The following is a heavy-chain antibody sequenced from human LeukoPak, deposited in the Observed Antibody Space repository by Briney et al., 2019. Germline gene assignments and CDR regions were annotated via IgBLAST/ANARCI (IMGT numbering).Heavy chain of an antibody. CDR2: IYGSGGST. CDR1: GFTFSIYA. CDR3: AKDVVEGDYGAYDAFGI. D-gene: IGHD4-17*01. V-gene: IGHV3-23*01. J-gene: IGHJ3*02. Sequence: GGSLSLSCAASGFTFSIYAMSWIRQAPGKGLEWVAAIYGSGGSTYYADSVKGRFTISRDNYKNTLYLQMDSLRAEDTAVYDCAKDVVEGDYGAYDAFGIWGHGIIVTVSS.